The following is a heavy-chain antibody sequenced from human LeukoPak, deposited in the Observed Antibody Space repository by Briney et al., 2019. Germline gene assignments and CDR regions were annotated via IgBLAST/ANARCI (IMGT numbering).Heavy chain of an antibody. D-gene: IGHD5-12*01. V-gene: IGHV1-3*01. CDR3: ARDLYGGYPLARLDY. CDR1: GYTFTSYA. Sequence: ASVKVSCKASGYTFTSYAMHWVRQAPGQRLEWMGWINAGNGNTKYSQKFQGRVTITRDTSASTAYMELSSLRSEDTAVYYCARDLYGGYPLARLDYWGQGTLVTVSS. CDR2: INAGNGNT. J-gene: IGHJ4*02.